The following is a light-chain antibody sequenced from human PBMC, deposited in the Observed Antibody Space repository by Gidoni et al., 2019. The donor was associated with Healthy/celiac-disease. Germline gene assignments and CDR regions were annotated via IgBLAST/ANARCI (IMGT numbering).Light chain of an antibody. CDR3: QSYDSSLSGYV. J-gene: IGLJ1*01. CDR2: GNS. CDR1: SSNIGAGYA. Sequence: QSVLTPPPSVSGAPGQRGTISCPGSSSNIGAGYAVHWYQQLPGTAPKLLIYGNSNRPSGVPYRFSGSKSGTSASLAITGLQAEDEADYYCQSYDSSLSGYVFGTGTKVTVL. V-gene: IGLV1-40*01.